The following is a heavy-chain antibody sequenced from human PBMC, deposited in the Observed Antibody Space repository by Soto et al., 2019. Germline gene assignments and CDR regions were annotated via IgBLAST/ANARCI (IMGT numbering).Heavy chain of an antibody. CDR2: IYLGDSDT. V-gene: IGHV5-51*01. J-gene: IGHJ5*02. Sequence: GESLKISCKGSGYSFTNYWNGWVRHMPGKGLEWMGTIYLGDSDTRYSTPFQGRVTISADKSIRAAYLQWGSPKASDTALSYCARANVWNTGFFAMNSFDPWGQGILVTVSS. CDR1: GYSFTNYW. D-gene: IGHD1-1*01. CDR3: ARANVWNTGFFAMNSFDP.